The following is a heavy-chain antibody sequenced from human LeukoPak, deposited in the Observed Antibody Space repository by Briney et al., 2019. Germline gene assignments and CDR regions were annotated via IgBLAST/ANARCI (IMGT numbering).Heavy chain of an antibody. Sequence: SETLSLTCAVYGGSFSGYYWSWIRQPLGKGLEWIGEINHSGSTNYNPYLKSRVTISVDTSKNQLSLKMSSVTAADTAVYYCARDTYYYDSSGYYYFDYWGQGTLVTVSS. V-gene: IGHV4-34*01. CDR3: ARDTYYYDSSGYYYFDY. J-gene: IGHJ4*02. CDR2: INHSGST. D-gene: IGHD3-22*01. CDR1: GGSFSGYY.